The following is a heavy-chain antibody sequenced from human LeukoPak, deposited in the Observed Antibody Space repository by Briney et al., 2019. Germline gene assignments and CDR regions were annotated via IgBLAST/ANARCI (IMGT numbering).Heavy chain of an antibody. D-gene: IGHD3-16*01. CDR1: GFTFSSYA. CDR3: AKVFGASDYVVGYFDY. V-gene: IGHV3-23*01. Sequence: PGGSLRLSCAASGFTFSSYAMSWVRQAPGKGLEWVSAISGSGGSTYYADSVKGRFTISRDNSKNTLYLQMNSLRAEDTAVYYCAKVFGASDYVVGYFDYWGQGTLVTVSS. J-gene: IGHJ4*02. CDR2: ISGSGGST.